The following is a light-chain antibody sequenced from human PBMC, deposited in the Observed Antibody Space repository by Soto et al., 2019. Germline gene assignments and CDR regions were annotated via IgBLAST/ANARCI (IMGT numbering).Light chain of an antibody. V-gene: IGKV1-5*03. J-gene: IGKJ1*01. Sequence: DIQMTQSPSTLSASVGDRVTITCRASQYISSWLAWYQQKPGKAPKLLISKATRLESGVPSRVSGSGSGSDFTLTISSLQPDEFASYYCQQYNSQRTFGQGTKVEIK. CDR3: QQYNSQRT. CDR2: KAT. CDR1: QYISSW.